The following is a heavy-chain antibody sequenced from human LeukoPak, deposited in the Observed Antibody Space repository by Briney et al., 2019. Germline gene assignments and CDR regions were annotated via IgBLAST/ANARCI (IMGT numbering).Heavy chain of an antibody. V-gene: IGHV5-51*01. CDR3: ARLSSSSPALNAFDV. CDR2: IYPGDSDT. J-gene: IGHJ3*01. Sequence: GESLKISCKGSGYRFITNYWIGWVRQMPGKGLEWMGIIYPGDSDTRCSPSFQGQVTISADKSISTAYLQWSSLKASDTAMYYCARLSSSSPALNAFDVWGQGTMITVSS. D-gene: IGHD6-6*01. CDR1: GYRFITNYW.